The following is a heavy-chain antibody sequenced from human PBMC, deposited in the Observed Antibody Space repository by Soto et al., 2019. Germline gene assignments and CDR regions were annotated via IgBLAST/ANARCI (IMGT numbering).Heavy chain of an antibody. V-gene: IGHV4-4*02. CDR3: ARAGRGYCSGDSCYSGCYGMDV. CDR1: GGSISSSDW. J-gene: IGHJ6*02. Sequence: QVQLQESGPGLVKPSGTLSLTCAVSGGSISSSDWWSWVRQPPGKGLEWIGQIYHGESTNYNSSRKSQVTISVDKSKKLFSLKLSSVTAADTAVYFCARAGRGYCSGDSCYSGCYGMDVWGQGTTVTVSS. CDR2: IYHGEST. D-gene: IGHD2-15*01.